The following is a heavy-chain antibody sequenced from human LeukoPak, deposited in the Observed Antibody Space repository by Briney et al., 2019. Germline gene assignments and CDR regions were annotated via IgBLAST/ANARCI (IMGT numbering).Heavy chain of an antibody. J-gene: IGHJ4*02. D-gene: IGHD3-10*01. CDR1: GGSFSGYY. CDR3: ARAVHYSGTSDQYTGGWYYFDF. CDR2: INHSGST. Sequence: KASETLSLTCAVYGGSFSGYYWSWIRQPPGKGLEWIGEINHSGSTNYNPSLKSRVTISVDMSRKHFFLDLISVTAADTAVYYCARAVHYSGTSDQYTGGWYYFDFWGQGTRVTVSS. V-gene: IGHV4-34*01.